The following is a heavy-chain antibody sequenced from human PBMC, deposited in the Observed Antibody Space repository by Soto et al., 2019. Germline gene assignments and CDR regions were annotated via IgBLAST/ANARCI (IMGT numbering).Heavy chain of an antibody. CDR1: GGSISSGGYS. J-gene: IGHJ4*02. Sequence: PSETLSLTCAVSGGSISSGGYSWSWIRQPPGKGLEWIAYIYHSGSTYYNPSLKSRATISVDRSKNQFSLKLSSVTAADTAVYYCARVPVYWGQGTLVTVSS. CDR3: ARVPVY. V-gene: IGHV4-30-2*01. CDR2: IYHSGST.